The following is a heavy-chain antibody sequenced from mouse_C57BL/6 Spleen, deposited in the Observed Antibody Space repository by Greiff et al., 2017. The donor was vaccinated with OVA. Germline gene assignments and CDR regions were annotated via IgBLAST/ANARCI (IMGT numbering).Heavy chain of an antibody. CDR1: GYTFTDYE. D-gene: IGHD1-1*01. CDR3: TRNYGSLDV. J-gene: IGHJ1*03. CDR2: IDPETGGT. Sequence: QVHVKQSGAELVRPGASVTLSCKASGYTFTDYEMHWVKQTPVHGLEWIGAIDPETGGTAYNQKFKGKAILTADKSSSTAYMELRSLTSEDSAVYYCTRNYGSLDVWGTGTTVTVSS. V-gene: IGHV1-15*01.